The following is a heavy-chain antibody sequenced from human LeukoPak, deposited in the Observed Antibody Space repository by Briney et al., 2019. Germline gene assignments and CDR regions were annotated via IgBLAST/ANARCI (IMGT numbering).Heavy chain of an antibody. CDR3: AKDNCSSTSCYASDY. CDR2: ISGSGSSR. Sequence: PGGSLRLSCAASGFTFSSYAMSWVRQAPGKGLEWVSAISGSGSSRSYTDSVKGRFTISRDNSKNTLCLQMNSLRADDTAVYYCAKDNCSSTSCYASDYWGQGTLVTVSS. D-gene: IGHD2-2*01. J-gene: IGHJ4*02. V-gene: IGHV3-23*01. CDR1: GFTFSSYA.